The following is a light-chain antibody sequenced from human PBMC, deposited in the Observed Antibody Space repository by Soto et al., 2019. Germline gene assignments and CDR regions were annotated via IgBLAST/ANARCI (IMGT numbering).Light chain of an antibody. J-gene: IGLJ6*01. Sequence: QSVLTQPASVSGSPGQSITISCTGTSSDVGGYKYVSWYQQHPDKAPKLIIFEVSNRPSGISSRFSGSKSGNTASLTLSGLQAEDEADHYCASYTSSSTSVIFGRGTKGTVL. CDR2: EVS. CDR3: ASYTSSSTSVI. CDR1: SSDVGGYKY. V-gene: IGLV2-14*01.